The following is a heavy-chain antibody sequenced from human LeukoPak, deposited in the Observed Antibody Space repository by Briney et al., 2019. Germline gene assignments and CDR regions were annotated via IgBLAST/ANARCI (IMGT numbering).Heavy chain of an antibody. CDR3: ARSPAPPIYSSGQVYYYYYMDV. J-gene: IGHJ6*03. V-gene: IGHV4-39*01. CDR1: GGSISSSSYY. Sequence: SETLSLTCTVSGGSISSSSYYWGWIRQPPGKGLEWIGGIYYSGSTSYNPSLKSRVTISVDTSKNQFSLKLSSVTAADTAVYYCARSPAPPIYSSGQVYYYYYMDVWGKGTTVTISS. CDR2: IYYSGST. D-gene: IGHD6-19*01.